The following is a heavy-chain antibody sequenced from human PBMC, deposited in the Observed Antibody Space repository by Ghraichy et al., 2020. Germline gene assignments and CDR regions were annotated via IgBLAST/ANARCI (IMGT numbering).Heavy chain of an antibody. CDR2: IYYSGST. Sequence: SETLSLTCTVSGGSISSSSYYWGWIRQPPGKGLEWIGSIYYSGSTYYNPSLKSRVTISVDTSKNQFSLKLSSVTAADTAVYYCARPNYGFDAFDIWGQGTMVTVSS. CDR3: ARPNYGFDAFDI. CDR1: GGSISSSSYY. V-gene: IGHV4-39*01. J-gene: IGHJ3*02. D-gene: IGHD4-17*01.